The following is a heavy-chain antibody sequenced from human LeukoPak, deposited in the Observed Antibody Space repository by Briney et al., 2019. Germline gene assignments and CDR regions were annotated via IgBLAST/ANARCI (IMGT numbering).Heavy chain of an antibody. Sequence: PGGSLRLSCAASGFTFISYWMSWVRQAPGKGLEWVANIKQDGSEKYYVDSVKGRFTISRDNAKNSLYLQMNSLGAEDTAVYYCARGPLPYYFDYWGQGTLVTVSS. J-gene: IGHJ4*02. CDR3: ARGPLPYYFDY. CDR2: IKQDGSEK. V-gene: IGHV3-7*01. CDR1: GFTFISYW.